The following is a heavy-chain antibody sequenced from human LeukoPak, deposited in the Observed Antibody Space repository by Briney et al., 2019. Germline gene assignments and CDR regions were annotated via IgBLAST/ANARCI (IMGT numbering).Heavy chain of an antibody. D-gene: IGHD5-18*01. CDR1: GFTFSNYA. Sequence: GGSLRLSCAASGFTFSNYAMHWVRQAPGKGLEWVTVISYDGSNKYYADSVKGRSTISRDNSKNTLYLQVNSLRPEDTAVYYCARDYIHGGYSYGADYWGQGTLVTVSS. CDR2: ISYDGSNK. V-gene: IGHV3-30*04. J-gene: IGHJ4*02. CDR3: ARDYIHGGYSYGADY.